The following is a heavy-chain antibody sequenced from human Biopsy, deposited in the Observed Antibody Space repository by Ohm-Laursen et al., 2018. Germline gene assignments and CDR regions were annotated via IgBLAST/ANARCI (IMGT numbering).Heavy chain of an antibody. V-gene: IGHV1-69*06. CDR2: NIPILGTG. Sequence: SSVKVSCNVPEGTFSNYGVNWVRQAPGQGLEWLGGNIPILGTGNYAQKFQDRVTVAADTSTSTATMELRSLRSDDTAVYYCATKLTGYFHHWGQGTLVIVSS. J-gene: IGHJ1*01. CDR3: ATKLTGYFHH. CDR1: EGTFSNYG. D-gene: IGHD3-9*01.